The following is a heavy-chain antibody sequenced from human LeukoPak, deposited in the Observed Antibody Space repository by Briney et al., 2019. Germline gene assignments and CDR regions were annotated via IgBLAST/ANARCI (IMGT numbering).Heavy chain of an antibody. CDR2: IYYSGST. CDR3: ARAPYYDFWSGYPTSHWYFDL. V-gene: IGHV4-59*01. J-gene: IGHJ2*01. D-gene: IGHD3-3*01. Sequence: KTSETLSLTCTVSGGSISSYYWSWIRQPPGKGLEWIGYIYYSGSTNYNPSLKSRVTISVDTSKNQFSLKLSSVTAADTAVYYCARAPYYDFWSGYPTSHWYFDLWGRGTLVTVSS. CDR1: GGSISSYY.